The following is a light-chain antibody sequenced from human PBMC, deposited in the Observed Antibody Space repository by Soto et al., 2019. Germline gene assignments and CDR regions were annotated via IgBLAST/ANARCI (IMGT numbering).Light chain of an antibody. J-gene: IGKJ1*01. V-gene: IGKV1-5*03. CDR2: KAS. CDR3: QQYDLYPWT. Sequence: DIQMTQSPSTLSASVGDRVTITCRASQSISSWLAWYQQKPGKAPKLLIYKASSLESGVPSRFSGSVSGTEFTLTISSLQPDDFATYYCQQYDLYPWTFGQGTKVEI. CDR1: QSISSW.